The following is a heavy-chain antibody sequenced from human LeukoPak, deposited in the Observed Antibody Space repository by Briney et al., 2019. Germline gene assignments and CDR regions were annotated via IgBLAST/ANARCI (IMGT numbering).Heavy chain of an antibody. CDR3: ARRGYGSGNYYYPN. Sequence: GESLKISCKGSGYSFTNHYIGWVRLMPGKGLEWMGIIYPGDSDTRYSPSIQGQVTISADKSISTAYLQWSSLKASDTAMYYWARRGYGSGNYYYPNWGQGTLVTVSS. V-gene: IGHV5-51*01. CDR2: IYPGDSDT. CDR1: GYSFTNHY. J-gene: IGHJ4*02. D-gene: IGHD3-10*01.